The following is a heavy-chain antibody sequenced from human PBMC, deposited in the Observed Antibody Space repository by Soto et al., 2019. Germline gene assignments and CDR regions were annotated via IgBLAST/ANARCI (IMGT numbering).Heavy chain of an antibody. J-gene: IGHJ4*02. CDR1: GYTFASYA. CDR2: ISAYNGNT. CDR3: ARDPPPPDY. Sequence: QVQLVQSGAEVKKPGASVKVSCKASGYTFASYAISWMRQAPGQGLEWMGWISAYNGNTNYAQKLQGRVTMTTDTSTSTAYMELRXXXXXXXXXXXXARDPPPPDYWGQGTLVTVSS. V-gene: IGHV1-18*01.